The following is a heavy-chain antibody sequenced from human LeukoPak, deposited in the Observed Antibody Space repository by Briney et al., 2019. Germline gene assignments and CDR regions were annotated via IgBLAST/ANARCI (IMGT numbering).Heavy chain of an antibody. J-gene: IGHJ5*02. CDR2: INHSGST. CDR1: GGSFSGYY. Sequence: PSETLSLTCAVYGGSFSGYYWSWIRQPLGKGLEWIGEINHSGSTNYNPSLKSRVTISVDTSKNQFSLKLSSVTAADTAVYYCARGKRYCSSTSCYTLNWFDPWGQGTLVTVSS. D-gene: IGHD2-2*02. CDR3: ARGKRYCSSTSCYTLNWFDP. V-gene: IGHV4-34*01.